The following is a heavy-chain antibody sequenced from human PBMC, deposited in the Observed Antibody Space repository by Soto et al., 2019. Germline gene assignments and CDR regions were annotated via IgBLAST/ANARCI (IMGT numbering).Heavy chain of an antibody. V-gene: IGHV1-69*06. D-gene: IGHD6-6*01. Sequence: SVKVSCKASGGTFSSYAISWVRQAPGQGLEWMGGIIPIFGTANYAQKFQGRVTITADKSTSTAYMELSSLRSEDTAVYYCARTSVGYSSSTYYFDYWGQGTLVTVSS. CDR1: GGTFSSYA. J-gene: IGHJ4*02. CDR2: IIPIFGTA. CDR3: ARTSVGYSSSTYYFDY.